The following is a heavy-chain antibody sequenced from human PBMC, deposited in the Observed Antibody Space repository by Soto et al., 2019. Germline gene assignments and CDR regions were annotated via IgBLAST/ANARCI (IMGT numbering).Heavy chain of an antibody. CDR3: ARGPAMSYYYYYYMDV. J-gene: IGHJ6*03. CDR2: MNPNSGNT. CDR1: GYTFTSYD. Sequence: ASVKVSCKASGYTFTSYDINWVRQATGQGLEWMGWMNPNSGNTGYAQKFQGRVTMTRNTSISTAYMELSSLRSEDTAVYYCARGPAMSYYYYYYMDVWGKGTTVTVSS. D-gene: IGHD2-2*01. V-gene: IGHV1-8*01.